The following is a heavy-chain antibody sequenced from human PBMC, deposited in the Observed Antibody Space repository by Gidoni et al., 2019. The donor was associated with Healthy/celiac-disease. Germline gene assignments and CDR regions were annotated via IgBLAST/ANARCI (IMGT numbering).Heavy chain of an antibody. CDR1: GFTFRSYA. D-gene: IGHD3-3*01. CDR2: ISYDGSNK. V-gene: IGHV3-30-3*01. Sequence: QVQLVESGGGVVQPGRSLRLSCAASGFTFRSYAMHWVRQAPGKGLEWVAVISYDGSNKYYADSVKGRFTISRDNSKNTLYLQMNSLRAEDTAVYYCARETEMGFLEWLSNYYYGMDVWGQGTTVTVSS. J-gene: IGHJ6*02. CDR3: ARETEMGFLEWLSNYYYGMDV.